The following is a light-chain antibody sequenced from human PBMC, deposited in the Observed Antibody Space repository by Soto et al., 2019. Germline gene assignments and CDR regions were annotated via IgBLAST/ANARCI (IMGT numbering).Light chain of an antibody. Sequence: IVMTQSPATLSVSPGERVTFSCRASQGINRKLAWYQQKPGQAPRLLIYDASTRATGIPARFSGGGSGTDFTLTISNLEPEDIGVYFCQQRSNWRSTFGGGTKVEIK. CDR3: QQRSNWRST. CDR2: DAS. V-gene: IGKV3-11*01. CDR1: QGINRK. J-gene: IGKJ4*01.